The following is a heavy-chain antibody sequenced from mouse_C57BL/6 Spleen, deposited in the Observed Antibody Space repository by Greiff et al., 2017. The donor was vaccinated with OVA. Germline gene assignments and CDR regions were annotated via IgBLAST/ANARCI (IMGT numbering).Heavy chain of an antibody. D-gene: IGHD3-2*02. V-gene: IGHV1-82*01. CDR2: IYPGDGDT. CDR3: ARSVYYSGYGDY. Sequence: QVQLKQSGPELVKPGASVKISCKASGYAFSSSWMNWVKQRPGQGLEWIGRIYPGDGDTNYNGKFKGKATLTADKSSSTAYMQLSSLTSEDSAVYFCARSVYYSGYGDYWGQSTTLTVSS. CDR1: GYAFSSSW. J-gene: IGHJ2*01.